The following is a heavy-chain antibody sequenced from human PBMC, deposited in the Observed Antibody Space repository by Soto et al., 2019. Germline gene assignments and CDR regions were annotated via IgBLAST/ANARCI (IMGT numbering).Heavy chain of an antibody. J-gene: IGHJ5*01. CDR3: ARWSFWSGDLRSNWFYP. V-gene: IGHV4-31*03. CDR1: GDSISSGGYY. D-gene: IGHD3-3*01. Sequence: SETLSLTCTVSGDSISSGGYYWSWIRQHPGKGLEWIGYIYFSGSTYYNPSLQSRVTISVDTSKNQFSLKLSSVTAADTAVYFCARWSFWSGDLRSNWFYPRGQGILVTVSA. CDR2: IYFSGST.